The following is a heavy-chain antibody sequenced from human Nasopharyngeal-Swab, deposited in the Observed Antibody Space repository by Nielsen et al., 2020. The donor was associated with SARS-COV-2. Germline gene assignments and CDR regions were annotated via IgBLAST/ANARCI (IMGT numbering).Heavy chain of an antibody. CDR3: AKGDTNGANDAFDL. V-gene: IGHV3-23*01. Sequence: GGSLRLSCAVSGFNFSSYSMSWVRQAPGKGLEWVSAITGSGTTYYADSVKGRFTISRDSSKNTLYLQMNSLRAEDTALYYCAKGDTNGANDAFDLWGQGTMVTVSS. CDR1: GFNFSSYS. CDR2: ITGSGTT. J-gene: IGHJ3*01. D-gene: IGHD2-8*01.